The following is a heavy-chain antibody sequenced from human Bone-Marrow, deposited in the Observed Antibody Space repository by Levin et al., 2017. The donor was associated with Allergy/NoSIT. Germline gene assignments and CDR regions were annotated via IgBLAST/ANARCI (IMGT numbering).Heavy chain of an antibody. CDR1: GGSIRSYS. CDR2: IYYTGDT. CDR3: ATLRNTTSSVFGYYYMDV. Sequence: GSLRLSCSVSGGSIRSYSWSWIRQSPGKGLEWIGYIYYTGDTNYNPSLKSRVTISVDTSKNQVSLKLSSVTAADAAVYYCATLRNTTSSVFGYYYMDVWGKGTTVTVSS. V-gene: IGHV4-59*03. D-gene: IGHD3-3*01. J-gene: IGHJ6*03.